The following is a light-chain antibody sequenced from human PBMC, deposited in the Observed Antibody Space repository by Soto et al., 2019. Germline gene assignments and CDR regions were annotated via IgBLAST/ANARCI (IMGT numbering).Light chain of an antibody. Sequence: EIVLTQSPVILSLSPGERATLSCRASQSVNDYLAWYQQKPGQAPGLLIYDASNRATGIPARFSGSGSGTDFTLTITSLEPEDFAVYYCQQRRDWPLTFGGGTKVEIK. CDR1: QSVNDY. J-gene: IGKJ4*01. V-gene: IGKV3-11*01. CDR2: DAS. CDR3: QQRRDWPLT.